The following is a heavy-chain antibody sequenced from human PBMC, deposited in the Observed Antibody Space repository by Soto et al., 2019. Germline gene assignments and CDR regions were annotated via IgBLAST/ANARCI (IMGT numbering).Heavy chain of an antibody. J-gene: IGHJ3*02. V-gene: IGHV1-8*01. CDR1: GYTFNSYD. CDR2: MTPNSGNT. CDR3: ATLARHAFDI. Sequence: QVQLVQSGAEVKKPRASVKVSCKASGYTFNSYDINWVRQATGQGLEWMGWMTPNSGNTGYAQKFQGRVTMTRNTSISTAYMELSRLRSEDTAVYYCATLARHAFDIWGQGTMVTVSS. D-gene: IGHD6-6*01.